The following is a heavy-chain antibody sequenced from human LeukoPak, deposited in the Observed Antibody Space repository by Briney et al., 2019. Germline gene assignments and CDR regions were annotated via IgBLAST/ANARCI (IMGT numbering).Heavy chain of an antibody. V-gene: IGHV3-23*01. CDR2: ISGSGGTT. Sequence: PGGSLRLSCAVSGFTFSSYAMSWVRQAPGKGLEWVSDISGSGGTTYYADSVKGRFTISRDNSKNTLYLQMNSLRAEDTAVYYCAKNAATVTKGYYYYYMDVWGKGTTVTVSS. J-gene: IGHJ6*03. D-gene: IGHD4-11*01. CDR3: AKNAATVTKGYYYYYMDV. CDR1: GFTFSSYA.